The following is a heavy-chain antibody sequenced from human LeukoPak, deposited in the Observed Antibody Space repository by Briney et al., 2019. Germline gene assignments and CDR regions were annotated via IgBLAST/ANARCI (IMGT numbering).Heavy chain of an antibody. J-gene: IGHJ5*02. CDR1: GGSISSGSYY. D-gene: IGHD2-2*01. CDR3: ARGVVPAAAWSFDP. CDR2: IYTSGST. Sequence: SQTLSLTCTVSGGSISSGSYYWSWIRQPAGKGLEWIGRIYTSGSTNYNPSLKSRVTMSVDTSKNQFSLKLSSVTAADTAVYYCARGVVPAAAWSFDPWGQGTLVTVSS. V-gene: IGHV4-61*02.